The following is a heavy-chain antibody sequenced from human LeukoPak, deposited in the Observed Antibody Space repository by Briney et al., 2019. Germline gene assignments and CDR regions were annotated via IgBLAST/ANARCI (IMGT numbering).Heavy chain of an antibody. D-gene: IGHD1-26*01. Sequence: GGSLRLSCAASGFTFSSYSMNWVRQAPGKGLEWVSSISSSSSYIYYADSVKGRFTISRDNAKNSLYLQMNSLRAEDTAVYYCARDRDSGSPYDAFDIWGQGTMVTVSS. V-gene: IGHV3-21*01. CDR1: GFTFSSYS. J-gene: IGHJ3*02. CDR3: ARDRDSGSPYDAFDI. CDR2: ISSSSSYI.